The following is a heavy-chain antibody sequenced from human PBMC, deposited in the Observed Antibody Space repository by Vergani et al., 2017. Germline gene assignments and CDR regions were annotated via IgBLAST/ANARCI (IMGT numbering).Heavy chain of an antibody. Sequence: QVQLVESGGGVVQPGTSLRLSCVVSGFALNRHAMYWVRQAPGKGLEWVVGISFDGTNEYYPDLVKGRFTISRDIAKNTLYLQVRSLRLEDTGVYHCVRDRGRCAGGRCYTEAWDYWGQGAPVTVPS. CDR3: VRDRGRCAGGRCYTEAWDY. CDR2: ISFDGTNE. CDR1: GFALNRHA. J-gene: IGHJ4*02. D-gene: IGHD2-2*02. V-gene: IGHV3-30-3*01.